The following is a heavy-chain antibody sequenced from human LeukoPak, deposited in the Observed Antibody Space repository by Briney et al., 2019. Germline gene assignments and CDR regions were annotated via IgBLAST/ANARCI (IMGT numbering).Heavy chain of an antibody. CDR1: GGSFSGYY. CDR2: INHSGST. CDR3: ARAAAKYYYGMDV. Sequence: SETLSLTCAVYGGSFSGYYWSWIRQPPGKGLEWIGEINHSGSTNYNPSLKSRVTISVDTSKNQFPLKLSSVTAADTAVYYCARAAAKYYYGMDVWGKGTTVTVSS. D-gene: IGHD6-13*01. J-gene: IGHJ6*04. V-gene: IGHV4-34*01.